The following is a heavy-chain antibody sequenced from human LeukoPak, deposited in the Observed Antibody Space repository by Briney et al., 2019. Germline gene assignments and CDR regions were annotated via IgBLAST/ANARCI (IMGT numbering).Heavy chain of an antibody. CDR3: ARSLTYYSSSWPDY. J-gene: IGHJ4*02. Sequence: QPGGSLRLSCAASGFTFSSYAMPWVRQAPGKGLEWVAVIRYDGSNKYYADSVKGRFTISRDNSKNTLYLQMNSLRAEDTAVYYCARSLTYYSSSWPDYWGQGTLVTVSS. CDR2: IRYDGSNK. D-gene: IGHD6-13*01. V-gene: IGHV3-33*08. CDR1: GFTFSSYA.